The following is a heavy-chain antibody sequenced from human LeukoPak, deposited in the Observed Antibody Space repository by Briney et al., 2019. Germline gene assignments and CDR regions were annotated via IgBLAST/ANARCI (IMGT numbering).Heavy chain of an antibody. D-gene: IGHD6-19*01. CDR3: AGEVAGGFRFDY. CDR1: GGSINSYY. CDR2: IYSSGST. Sequence: PSETLSLTCTVSGGSINSYYWSWIRQPPGKGLEWTGYIYSSGSTTYDPSLKSRVTISVDRSKNQFSLKLSSVTAADTAVYYCAGEVAGGFRFDYWGQGTQVTVSS. J-gene: IGHJ4*02. V-gene: IGHV4-59*08.